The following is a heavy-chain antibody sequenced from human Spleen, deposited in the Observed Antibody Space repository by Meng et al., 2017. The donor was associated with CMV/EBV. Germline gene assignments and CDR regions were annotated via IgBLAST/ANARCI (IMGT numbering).Heavy chain of an antibody. Sequence: GESLKISCKGSGNSFTGHWIGWVRQMPGKGLEWMGIIYTGDSDTTYSPPFQGQVTMSADRSTGTASLQWSSLTASDSAIYYCARRFDILSGYSHSFVVWGQGRMVTVSS. D-gene: IGHD3-9*01. V-gene: IGHV5-51*01. CDR1: GNSFTGHW. CDR3: ARRFDILSGYSHSFVV. CDR2: IYTGDSDT. J-gene: IGHJ3*01.